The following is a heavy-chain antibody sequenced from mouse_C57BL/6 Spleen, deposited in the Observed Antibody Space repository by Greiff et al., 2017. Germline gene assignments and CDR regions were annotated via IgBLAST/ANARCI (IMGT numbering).Heavy chain of an antibody. Sequence: EVQRVESEGGLVQPARSMKLSCTASGFTFSDYYMAWVRQVPEKGLEWVANINYDGSSTYYLDSLKGRFIISRDNAKNILYLQMSSLKSEDTATYYCARACTGRGYYFDYWGQGTTLTVSS. CDR2: INYDGSST. CDR3: ARACTGRGYYFDY. CDR1: GFTFSDYY. V-gene: IGHV5-16*01. D-gene: IGHD1-1*01. J-gene: IGHJ2*01.